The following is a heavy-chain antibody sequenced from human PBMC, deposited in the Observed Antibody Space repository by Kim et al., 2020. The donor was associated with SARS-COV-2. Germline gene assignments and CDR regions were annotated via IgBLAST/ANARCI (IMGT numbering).Heavy chain of an antibody. J-gene: IGHJ4*02. V-gene: IGHV3-30*04. CDR2: ISYDGSNK. CDR1: GFTFSSYA. CDR3: ARPYSSSWYRPFDY. Sequence: GGSLRLSCAASGFTFSSYAMHWVRQAPGKGLEWVAVISYDGSNKYYADSVKGRFTISRDNSKNTLYLQMNSLRAEDTAVYYCARPYSSSWYRPFDYWGQGTLVTVSS. D-gene: IGHD6-13*01.